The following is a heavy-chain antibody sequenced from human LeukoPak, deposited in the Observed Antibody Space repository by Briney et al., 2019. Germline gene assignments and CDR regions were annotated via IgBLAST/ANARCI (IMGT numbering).Heavy chain of an antibody. J-gene: IGHJ6*02. CDR3: TTDFDIYEGYYYGMDV. Sequence: GGSLRLSCAASGFTFSNAWMSWVRQAPGKGLEWVGRIKSKTDGGTTDYAAPVKGRFTISRDDSKNTLYLQMNSLKTEDTAVYYCTTDFDIYEGYYYGMDVWGQGTTVTVSS. D-gene: IGHD3-9*01. CDR1: GFTFSNAW. V-gene: IGHV3-15*01. CDR2: IKSKTDGGTT.